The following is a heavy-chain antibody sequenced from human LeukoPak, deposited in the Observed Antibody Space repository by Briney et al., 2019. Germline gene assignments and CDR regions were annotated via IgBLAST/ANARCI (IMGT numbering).Heavy chain of an antibody. CDR1: GGSISSYY. CDR2: IYYSGTT. D-gene: IGHD3-22*01. CDR3: ARGGWNKFDY. Sequence: SETLSLTCTVSGGSISSYYWSWIRQPPGKGLEWIGYIYYSGTTNYNPSLKSRVTISVDTSKNQFSLKLSSVTAADTAVYYCARGGWNKFDYWGRGTLVTVSS. J-gene: IGHJ4*02. V-gene: IGHV4-59*01.